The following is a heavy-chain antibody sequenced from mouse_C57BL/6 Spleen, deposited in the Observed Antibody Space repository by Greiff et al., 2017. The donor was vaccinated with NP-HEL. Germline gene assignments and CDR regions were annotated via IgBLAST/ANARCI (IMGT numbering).Heavy chain of an antibody. V-gene: IGHV1-47*01. CDR2: FHPYNDDT. J-gene: IGHJ2*01. CDR1: GYTFTTYP. D-gene: IGHD1-1*01. Sequence: VKLVESGAELVKPGASVKMSCKASGYTFTTYPIEWMKQNHGKSLEWIGNFHPYNDDTKYNEKFKGKATLTVEKSSSTVYLELSRLTSDDSAVYYCAKCHYYGSPYFDYWGHGTTLTVSS. CDR3: AKCHYYGSPYFDY.